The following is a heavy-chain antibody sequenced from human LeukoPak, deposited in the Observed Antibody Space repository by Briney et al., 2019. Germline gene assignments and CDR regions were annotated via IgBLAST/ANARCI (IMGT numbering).Heavy chain of an antibody. CDR3: ARESIRLDLTMFDP. Sequence: SVKVSCKASGGTFNDYAVTWVRQAPGQGLEWMGRFIPLLGITNFAQKFQGRLTITADKSTGTAYMELSSLRSEDTAVYYCARESIRLDLTMFDPWGQGTLVTVSS. D-gene: IGHD6-19*01. CDR2: FIPLLGIT. CDR1: GGTFNDYA. J-gene: IGHJ5*02. V-gene: IGHV1-69*04.